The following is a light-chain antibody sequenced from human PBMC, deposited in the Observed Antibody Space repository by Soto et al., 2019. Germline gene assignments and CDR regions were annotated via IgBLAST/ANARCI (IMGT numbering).Light chain of an antibody. CDR2: AAS. V-gene: IGKV1-39*01. Sequence: DIQMTQSPSSLSASVGDRVTITCRASQSVSTYLNWYHLKPGKAPKLLIYAASVLQGGVPSRFSGSGSGTDFTLTISSLQPEDFATYFCQQTYNSPWTFGQGTTVEIK. CDR3: QQTYNSPWT. CDR1: QSVSTY. J-gene: IGKJ1*01.